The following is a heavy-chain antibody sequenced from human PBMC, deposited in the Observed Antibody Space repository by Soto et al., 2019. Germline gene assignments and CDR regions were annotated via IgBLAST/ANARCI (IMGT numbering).Heavy chain of an antibody. CDR1: GGSISRYF. D-gene: IGHD5-12*01. J-gene: IGHJ3*02. V-gene: IGHV4-59*01. CDR2: IYYSGST. Sequence: PSGAPSPTSTLSGGSISRYFLYLVRQPPGKGLEWIGYIYYSGSTNYNPSLKSRVTISVDTSKNQFSLKLSSVTAADTAVYYCARGDIVATGDDAFDIWGQGTMVTVSS. CDR3: ARGDIVATGDDAFDI.